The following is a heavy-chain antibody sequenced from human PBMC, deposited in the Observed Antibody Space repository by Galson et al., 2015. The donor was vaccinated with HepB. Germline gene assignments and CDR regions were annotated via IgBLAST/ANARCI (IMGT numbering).Heavy chain of an antibody. CDR3: ARDALLSMVRGSIITSGFDI. CDR2: ISHDGTNT. Sequence: SLRLSCAASGFTFSDYYMTWIRQTPGKGLEWVAVISHDGTNTYYAESVKGRFTISRDNAKNTLWLQMNSLRDEETAIYYCARDALLSMVRGSIITSGFDIWGQGTMVTVSS. J-gene: IGHJ3*02. V-gene: IGHV3-30*03. D-gene: IGHD3-10*01. CDR1: GFTFSDYY.